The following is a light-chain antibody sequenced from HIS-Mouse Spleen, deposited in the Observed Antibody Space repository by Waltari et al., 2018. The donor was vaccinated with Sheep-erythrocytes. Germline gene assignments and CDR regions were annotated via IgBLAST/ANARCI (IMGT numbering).Light chain of an antibody. CDR1: QSVLYSSNNKNY. CDR3: QQYYSTLT. V-gene: IGKV4-1*01. J-gene: IGKJ4*01. Sequence: DIVMTQSPDSLAVSLGERATIHCKSSQSVLYSSNNKNYLAWYQQKPGQPPKLLIYWASTRESGVPDRFSGSGSGTDFTLTISRLQAEDVAVYYGQQYYSTLTFGGGTKVEIK. CDR2: WAS.